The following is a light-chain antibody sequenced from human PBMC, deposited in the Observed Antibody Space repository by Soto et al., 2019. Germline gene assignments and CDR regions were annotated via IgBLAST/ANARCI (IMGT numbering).Light chain of an antibody. CDR3: QQYNSYSWT. CDR2: DAS. CDR1: QSISSW. Sequence: IQITKSTSTLSASVGARVSITCRASQSISSWLAWYQEKPGKAPHLLIYDASSLERGVPSRFSGSESGTEFTLTISSXQPDDFATYPCQQYNSYSWTFGQGTKVDIK. J-gene: IGKJ1*01. V-gene: IGKV1-5*01.